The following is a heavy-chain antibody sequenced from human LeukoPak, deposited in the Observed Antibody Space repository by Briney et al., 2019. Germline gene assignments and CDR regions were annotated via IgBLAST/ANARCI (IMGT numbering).Heavy chain of an antibody. J-gene: IGHJ4*02. V-gene: IGHV3-9*01. Sequence: GRSLRLSCAASGFTFDDYAMHWVRQAPGKGLEWVSGISWNSGSIGYADSVKGRFTISRDNSKNTLYLQMNSLRAEDTAVYYCAKGSTVTTVGDFDYWGQGTLVTVSS. CDR2: ISWNSGSI. CDR3: AKGSTVTTVGDFDY. D-gene: IGHD4-11*01. CDR1: GFTFDDYA.